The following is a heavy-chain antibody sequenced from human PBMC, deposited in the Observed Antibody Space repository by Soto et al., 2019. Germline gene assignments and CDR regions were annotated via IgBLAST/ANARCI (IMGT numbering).Heavy chain of an antibody. CDR2: ISYDGSNK. J-gene: IGHJ6*02. D-gene: IGHD1-1*01. CDR1: GFTFSSYG. V-gene: IGHV3-30*18. Sequence: GSLRLSCAASGFTFSSYGMHWVRQAPGKGLEWVAVISYDGSNKYYADSVKGRFTISRDNSKNTLYLQMNSLRAEDTAVYYCAKDQLEHYYYYGMDVWGQGTTVTVSS. CDR3: AKDQLEHYYYYGMDV.